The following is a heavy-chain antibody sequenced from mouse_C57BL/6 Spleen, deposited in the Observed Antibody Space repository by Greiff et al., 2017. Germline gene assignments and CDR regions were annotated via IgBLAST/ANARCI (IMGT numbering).Heavy chain of an antibody. V-gene: IGHV1-50*01. CDR3: ARCSSYVDYFDY. Sequence: QVQLQQPGAELVKPGASVKLSCKASGYTFTSYWMQWVKQRPGQGLEWIGEIDPSDSYTNYNQKFKGKATLTVDTSSSTAYMQLSSLTSEDSAVYCCARCSSYVDYFDYWGQGTTLTVSS. D-gene: IGHD1-1*01. CDR1: GYTFTSYW. CDR2: IDPSDSYT. J-gene: IGHJ2*01.